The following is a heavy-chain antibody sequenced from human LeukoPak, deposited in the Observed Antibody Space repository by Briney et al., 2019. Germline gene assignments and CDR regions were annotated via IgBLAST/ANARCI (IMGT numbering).Heavy chain of an antibody. V-gene: IGHV1-69*04. J-gene: IGHJ4*02. CDR3: ARDLWYSSGWEFDY. Sequence: ASVKVSCKASGGTFSSYAISWVRQAPGQGLEWMGRIIPILGIANYAQKFQGRVTITADKSTSTAYMELSSLRSEDTAVYYCARDLWYSSGWEFDYWGQGTLVTVSS. CDR2: IIPILGIA. CDR1: GGTFSSYA. D-gene: IGHD6-19*01.